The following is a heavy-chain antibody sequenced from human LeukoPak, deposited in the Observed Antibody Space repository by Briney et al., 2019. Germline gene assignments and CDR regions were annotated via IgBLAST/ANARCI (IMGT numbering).Heavy chain of an antibody. J-gene: IGHJ4*02. CDR1: GGSFSGYY. CDR2: INHSGST. D-gene: IGHD2-8*01. CDR3: ARGRPPDIVLMVYAIRRGGYFDY. Sequence: SETLSLTCAVYGGSFSGYYWSWIRQPPGKGLEWIGEINHSGSTNYNPSLKSRVTISVDTSKNQFSLKLSSVTAADTAVYYCARGRPPDIVLMVYAIRRGGYFDYWGQGTLVTVSS. V-gene: IGHV4-34*01.